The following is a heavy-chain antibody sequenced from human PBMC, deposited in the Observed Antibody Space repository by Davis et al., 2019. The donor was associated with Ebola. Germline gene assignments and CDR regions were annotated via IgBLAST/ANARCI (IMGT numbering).Heavy chain of an antibody. J-gene: IGHJ4*02. D-gene: IGHD2-21*01. CDR3: ARGVSIGPDY. Sequence: SETLSLTCAVSGGSISSGGYSWSWIRQPPGKGLEWIGYIYHSGSTYYNPSLKSRVTISVDRSKNQFSLKLSSVIAADTAVYYCARGVSIGPDYWGQGTLVTVSS. CDR2: IYHSGST. V-gene: IGHV4-30-2*01. CDR1: GGSISSGGYS.